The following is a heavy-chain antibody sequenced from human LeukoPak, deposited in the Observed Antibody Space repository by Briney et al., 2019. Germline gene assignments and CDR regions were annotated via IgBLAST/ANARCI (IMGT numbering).Heavy chain of an antibody. J-gene: IGHJ5*02. Sequence: GGSLKLSCAASGLTFSGSAMHWVRQASGKGLEWVGRIRSKANSYATAYAASVKGRFTISRDDSKNTAYLQMNSLKTEDTAVYYCTRLMAGFDPWGQGTLVTVSS. CDR1: GLTFSGSA. V-gene: IGHV3-73*01. D-gene: IGHD2-8*01. CDR2: IRSKANSYAT. CDR3: TRLMAGFDP.